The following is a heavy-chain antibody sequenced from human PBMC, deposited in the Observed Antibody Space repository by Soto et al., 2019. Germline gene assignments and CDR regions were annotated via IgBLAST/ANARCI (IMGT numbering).Heavy chain of an antibody. CDR3: ARDSEGGSASYKRVYYYYYGMDV. Sequence: GASVKVSCKASGGTFSSYAISWVRQAPGQGLEWMGGIIPIFGTANYAQKFQGRVTITADESTSTAYMELSSLRSEDTAVYYCARDSEGGSASYKRVYYYYYGMDVWGQGTTVTVSS. CDR1: GGTFSSYA. D-gene: IGHD3-10*01. J-gene: IGHJ6*02. CDR2: IIPIFGTA. V-gene: IGHV1-69*13.